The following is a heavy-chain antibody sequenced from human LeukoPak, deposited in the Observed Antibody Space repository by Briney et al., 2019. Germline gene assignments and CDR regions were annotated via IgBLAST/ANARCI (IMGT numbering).Heavy chain of an antibody. CDR1: GYTFTGYY. D-gene: IGHD3-22*01. J-gene: IGHJ4*02. CDR2: INPNSGGT. V-gene: IGHV1-2*04. CDR3: ARGDRVYYDSSGYDSPLY. Sequence: ASVKVSCKASGYTFTGYYMHWVRQAPGQGLEWMGWINPNSGGTNYAQKFQGWVTMTRDTSISTAYMELSRLRSDDTAVYYCARGDRVYYDSSGYDSPLYWGQGTLVTVSS.